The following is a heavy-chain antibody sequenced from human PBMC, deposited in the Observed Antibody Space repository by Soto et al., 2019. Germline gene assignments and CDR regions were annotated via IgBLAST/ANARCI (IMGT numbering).Heavy chain of an antibody. CDR2: ISSSSSYI. CDR3: ARDDIAVAGISTYYYYGMDV. Sequence: PGGSLRLSCAASGFTFSSYAMSWVRQAPGKGLEWVSSISSSSSYIYYADSVKGRFTISRDNAKNSLYLQMNSLRAEDTAVYYYARDDIAVAGISTYYYYGMDVWGQGTTVTVSS. CDR1: GFTFSSYA. D-gene: IGHD6-19*01. V-gene: IGHV3-21*01. J-gene: IGHJ6*02.